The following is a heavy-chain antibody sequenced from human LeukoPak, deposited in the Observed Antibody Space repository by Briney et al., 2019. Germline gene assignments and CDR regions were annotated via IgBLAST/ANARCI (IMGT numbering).Heavy chain of an antibody. J-gene: IGHJ6*02. D-gene: IGHD5-18*01. CDR3: AREGVTPSGYYYYGMDV. CDR2: ISSSSSYI. Sequence: GASLRLSCAASGFTFSSYSMNWVRQAPGKGLEWVSSISSSSSYIYYADSVKGRFTISRDNAKNSLYLQMNSLRAEDTAVYYCAREGVTPSGYYYYGMDVWGQGTTVTVSS. CDR1: GFTFSSYS. V-gene: IGHV3-21*01.